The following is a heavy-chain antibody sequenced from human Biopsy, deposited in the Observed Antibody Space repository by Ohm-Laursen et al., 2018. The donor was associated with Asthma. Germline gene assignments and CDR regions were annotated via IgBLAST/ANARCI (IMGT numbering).Heavy chain of an antibody. CDR3: ARHNWDNWRFMYYEMDV. Sequence: SLRLSCTASGFTFSKFWMNWVRQAPGKGLEWVANIKHDGSDQEYVDSVKGRFTISRDNARDSVYLQMNSLRVEDTAVYYCARHNWDNWRFMYYEMDVWGQGTTVTVS. V-gene: IGHV3-7*01. J-gene: IGHJ6*02. CDR2: IKHDGSDQ. CDR1: GFTFSKFW. D-gene: IGHD1-20*01.